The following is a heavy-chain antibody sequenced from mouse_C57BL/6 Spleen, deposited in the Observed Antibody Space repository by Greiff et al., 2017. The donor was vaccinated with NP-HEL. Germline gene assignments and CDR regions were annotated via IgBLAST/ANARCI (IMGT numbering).Heavy chain of an antibody. V-gene: IGHV1-82*01. D-gene: IGHD1-1*01. Sequence: QVTLKESGPELVKPGASVKISCKASGYAFSSSWMNWVKQRPGKGLEWIGRIYPGDGDTNYNGKFKGKATLTADKSSSTAYMQLSSLTSEDSAVYFCARQSYGSSYGDYWGQGTTLTVSS. CDR1: GYAFSSSW. CDR2: IYPGDGDT. CDR3: ARQSYGSSYGDY. J-gene: IGHJ2*01.